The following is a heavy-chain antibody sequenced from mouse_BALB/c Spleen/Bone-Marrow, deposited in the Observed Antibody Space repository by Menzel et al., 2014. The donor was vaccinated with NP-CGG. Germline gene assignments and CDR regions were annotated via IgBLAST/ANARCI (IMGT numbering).Heavy chain of an antibody. CDR1: GFAFSSYD. J-gene: IGHJ2*01. CDR3: AREALRDYFDY. V-gene: IGHV5-12-1*01. D-gene: IGHD1-1*01. CDR2: ISSGGGST. Sequence: EVMLVESGGGLVKPGGSLKLSCAASGFAFSSYDMSWVRQTPEKRLEWVAYISSGGGSTYYPDTVKGRFTISRDNAKNTLYLQMSSLKSEDTAMYYCAREALRDYFDYWGQGTTLTVSS.